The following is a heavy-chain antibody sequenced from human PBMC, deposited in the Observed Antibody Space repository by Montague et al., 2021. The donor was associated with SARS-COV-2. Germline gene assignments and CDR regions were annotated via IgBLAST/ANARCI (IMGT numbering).Heavy chain of an antibody. V-gene: IGHV3-30-3*01. D-gene: IGHD2-2*01. Sequence: PLRLSCAASGFTFSSYAMHWVRQAPGKGLEWVAVISYDGSNKYYADSVKGRFTISRDNSKNTLYLQMNSLRAEDTAVYYCAALGYCSSTSCPLWGQGTLVTVSS. CDR3: AALGYCSSTSCPL. CDR1: GFTFSSYA. J-gene: IGHJ4*02. CDR2: ISYDGSNK.